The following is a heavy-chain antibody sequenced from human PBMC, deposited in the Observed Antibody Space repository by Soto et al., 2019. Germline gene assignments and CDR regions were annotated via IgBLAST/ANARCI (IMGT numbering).Heavy chain of an antibody. V-gene: IGHV3-15*07. CDR2: IKSKTDGGTT. CDR1: GFTFSNAW. CDR3: TTDNIAGATTDYYGMDV. D-gene: IGHD1-26*01. Sequence: GGSLRLSCAASGFTFSNAWMNWVRQAPGKGLEWVGRIKSKTDGGTTDYAAPVKGRFTISRDDSKNTLYLQMNSLKTEDTAVYYCTTDNIAGATTDYYGMDVWGQGTTVTVS. J-gene: IGHJ6*02.